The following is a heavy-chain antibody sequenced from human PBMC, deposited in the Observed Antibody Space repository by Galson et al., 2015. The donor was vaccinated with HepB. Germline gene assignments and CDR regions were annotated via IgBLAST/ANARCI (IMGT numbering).Heavy chain of an antibody. V-gene: IGHV3-23*01. Sequence: SLRLSCAASGFTFSNYAMSWVRQAPGKGLEWVSAISGSGAATCHADSVKGRFTISRDNSKNTLYLQMSSLRAEDTAVYYCAKIVHPYSSTWYFDYWGQGALVTVSS. D-gene: IGHD6-13*01. CDR3: AKIVHPYSSTWYFDY. J-gene: IGHJ4*02. CDR2: ISGSGAAT. CDR1: GFTFSNYA.